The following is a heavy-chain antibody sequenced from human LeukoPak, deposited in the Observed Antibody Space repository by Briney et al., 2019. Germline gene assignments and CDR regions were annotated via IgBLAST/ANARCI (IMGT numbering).Heavy chain of an antibody. CDR2: MSWNRNTI. V-gene: IGHV3-9*01. CDR1: GFTFDDYA. Sequence: GGSLRLSRAASGFTFDDYAMHWVRHTPEKGLEWISGMSWNRNTIGYADSVKGRFTISRDNAKNSLYLQMNSLRPEDTALYYCAKDISLGRGYFYMDVWGKGTTVTVSS. CDR3: AKDISLGRGYFYMDV. J-gene: IGHJ6*03. D-gene: IGHD1-26*01.